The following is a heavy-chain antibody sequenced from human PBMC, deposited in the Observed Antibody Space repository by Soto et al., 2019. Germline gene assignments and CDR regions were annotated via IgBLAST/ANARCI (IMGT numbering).Heavy chain of an antibody. CDR3: TKDTKSRGQGWALDY. CDR2: IVPVFGIA. D-gene: IGHD2-15*01. J-gene: IGHJ4*02. Sequence: QVRLVQSGAEVKKTGSSVKVSCKVSGGTFNSFPISWVRQAPGQGLEWMGGIVPVFGIANYAQEFLGRVTITADRSTTTSYMELSRLRSDDTAVYYCTKDTKSRGQGWALDYWGQGTQVFVSS. V-gene: IGHV1-69*17. CDR1: GGTFNSFP.